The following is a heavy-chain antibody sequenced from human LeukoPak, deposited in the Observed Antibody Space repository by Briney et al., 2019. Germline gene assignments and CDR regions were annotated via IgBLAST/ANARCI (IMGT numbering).Heavy chain of an antibody. J-gene: IGHJ3*02. CDR3: ARPDSSGWYGDAFDI. D-gene: IGHD6-19*01. CDR1: GGTFSSYA. Sequence: SVKVSCKASGGTFSSYAISWVRQAPGQGLEWMGGIIPIFGTANYAQKFQGRVTITADESTSTAYMELSSLRSEDTAVYYCARPDSSGWYGDAFDIWGQGTMVTVSS. CDR2: IIPIFGTA. V-gene: IGHV1-69*13.